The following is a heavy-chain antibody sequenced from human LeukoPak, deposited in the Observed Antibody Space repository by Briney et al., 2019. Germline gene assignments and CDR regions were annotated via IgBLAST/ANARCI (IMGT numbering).Heavy chain of an antibody. CDR2: INSDGSST. CDR3: ARVNMGFLEWLPTDAFDI. CDR1: GFTFSSYW. Sequence: PGGSLRLSCAASGFTFSSYWMHWVRQAPGKGLVWVSRINSDGSSTSYADSVKGRFTISRDNAKNTLYLQMNSLRAEDTAVYYCARVNMGFLEWLPTDAFDIWGQGTMVTVSS. J-gene: IGHJ3*02. D-gene: IGHD3-3*01. V-gene: IGHV3-74*01.